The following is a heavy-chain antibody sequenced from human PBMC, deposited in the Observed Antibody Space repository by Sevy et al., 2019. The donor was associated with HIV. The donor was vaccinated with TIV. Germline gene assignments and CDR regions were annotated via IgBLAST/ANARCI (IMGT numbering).Heavy chain of an antibody. CDR3: AGENAWGRGYS. V-gene: IGHV4-59*08. Sequence: SETLSLTCTVSGGSITSLYWNWIRQPPGKGLEWIANIYYNGHINYNPSLQSRVTLSLDTSKNQFSLRLSSVTAAGTAMYYCAGENAWGRGYSWGQGTLVTVFS. CDR1: GGSITSLY. D-gene: IGHD1-26*01. CDR2: IYYNGHI. J-gene: IGHJ4*02.